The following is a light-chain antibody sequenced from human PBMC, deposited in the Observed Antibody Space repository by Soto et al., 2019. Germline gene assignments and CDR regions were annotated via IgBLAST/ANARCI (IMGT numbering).Light chain of an antibody. CDR3: QQYLTYSSLT. J-gene: IGKJ4*01. V-gene: IGKV1-5*01. CDR2: DAS. CDR1: QSISTW. Sequence: IQMTHSPSTLSASVGDIVTITCRASQSISTWLAWYQQKIGKAPKLLIYDASTLESGVPSRFSGSGSGTEFTLTISSLQPDDFATYYCQQYLTYSSLTFGGGTKVDIK.